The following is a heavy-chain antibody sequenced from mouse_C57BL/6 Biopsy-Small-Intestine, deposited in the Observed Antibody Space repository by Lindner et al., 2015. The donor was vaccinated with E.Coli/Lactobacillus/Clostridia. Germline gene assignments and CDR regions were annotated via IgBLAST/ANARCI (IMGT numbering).Heavy chain of an antibody. CDR1: GFSFNTYA. V-gene: IGHV10-1*01. Sequence: VQLQESGGGLVQPKGSLNLSCAASGFSFNTYAMNWVRQAPGKGLEWVARIRSKSSNSATHYADSVKDRFTISRDDSQNILYLQMDNLKTEDTAMYYCVRGRDWFAYWGQGTLVTVSA. CDR3: VRGRDWFAY. J-gene: IGHJ3*01. CDR2: IRSKSSNSAT.